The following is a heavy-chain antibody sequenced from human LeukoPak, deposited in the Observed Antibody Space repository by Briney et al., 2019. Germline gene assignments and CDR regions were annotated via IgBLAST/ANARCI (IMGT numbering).Heavy chain of an antibody. CDR2: INSGSTTI. CDR1: GFTLSKYS. Sequence: PGGSLRLSCAASGFTLSKYSMNWVRQAPGKGLEWVSYINSGSTTIYYAASVRGRFTIFRDNAKNSLYLQMNSLRAEDTAVYYCAREGWDFWSGYYGYWGQGTLVTVSS. V-gene: IGHV3-48*04. D-gene: IGHD3-3*01. J-gene: IGHJ4*02. CDR3: AREGWDFWSGYYGY.